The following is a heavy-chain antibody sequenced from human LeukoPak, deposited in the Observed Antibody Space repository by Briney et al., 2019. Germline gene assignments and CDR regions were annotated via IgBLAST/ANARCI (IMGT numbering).Heavy chain of an antibody. CDR2: IKQDGSEK. D-gene: IGHD6-19*01. Sequence: GGSLRLSCAASGFTFSSYWVSWVRHAPGKGLEWVANIKQDGSEKYYVDSVKGRFTISRDNAKNSLYLQMNSLRAEDTAVYYCARGSGAGRIFDYWGQGTLVTVSS. V-gene: IGHV3-7*01. CDR3: ARGSGAGRIFDY. J-gene: IGHJ4*02. CDR1: GFTFSSYW.